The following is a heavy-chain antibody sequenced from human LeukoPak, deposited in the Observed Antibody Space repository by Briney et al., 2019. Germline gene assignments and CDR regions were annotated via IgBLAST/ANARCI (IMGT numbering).Heavy chain of an antibody. V-gene: IGHV4-59*01. Sequence: KPSETLSLTCPVSGGAISSYYWSWVRQPPGKGLEWIGYIYYSGSTNYSPSLKSRLTISVDTSKNQFSLKLSSVTAADTAVYYCARTYGSSGLGYFDLWGRGTLVTVSS. J-gene: IGHJ2*01. CDR1: GGAISSYY. D-gene: IGHD6-13*01. CDR3: ARTYGSSGLGYFDL. CDR2: IYYSGST.